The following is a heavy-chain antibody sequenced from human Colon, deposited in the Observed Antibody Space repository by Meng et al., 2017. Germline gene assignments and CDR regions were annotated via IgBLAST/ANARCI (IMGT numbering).Heavy chain of an antibody. CDR2: ISGSGGRT. CDR3: ARGRSGVYHDY. CDR1: GFTFSSHA. D-gene: IGHD2-8*01. Sequence: GGSLRLSCAASGFTFSSHAMNWVRQAPGRRLEWVSGISGSGGRTDYADSVKGRFTTSRDNSNNMLYLQMNSLRAEDTAVYYCARGRSGVYHDYWGQGTLVTVSS. V-gene: IGHV3-23*01. J-gene: IGHJ4*02.